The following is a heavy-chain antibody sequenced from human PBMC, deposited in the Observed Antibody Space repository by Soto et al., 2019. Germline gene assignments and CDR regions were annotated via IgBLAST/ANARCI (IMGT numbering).Heavy chain of an antibody. CDR3: ARAFSGSYPNFDY. D-gene: IGHD1-26*01. V-gene: IGHV3-30*09. CDR1: GFSFRSYA. CDR2: ITYDGANG. Sequence: GGSLRLSCLASGFSFRSYAMHWVRQAPGKGLEWVAVITYDGANGYYADSVRGRFAISRDNSKSTLFLQMNSLRPEDTAVYYCARAFSGSYPNFDYWGQGTLVTVSS. J-gene: IGHJ4*02.